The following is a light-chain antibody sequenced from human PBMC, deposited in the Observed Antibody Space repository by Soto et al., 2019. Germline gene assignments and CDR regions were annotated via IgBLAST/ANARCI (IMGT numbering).Light chain of an antibody. V-gene: IGKV3-20*01. CDR2: DAS. CDR3: QQYGSSPYT. J-gene: IGKJ2*01. CDR1: QSVSSSY. Sequence: EIVLTQSPGTLSLSPGERATLSCRASQSVSSSYLAWYQQKPGQAPRLLIYDASSRATGIPDRFSGSGSGTDFTLTISRLEPEDFAVYXCQQYGSSPYTFGQGTKLEIK.